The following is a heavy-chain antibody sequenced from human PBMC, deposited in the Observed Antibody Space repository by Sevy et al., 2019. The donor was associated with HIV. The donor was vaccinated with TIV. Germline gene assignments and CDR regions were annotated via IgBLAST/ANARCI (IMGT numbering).Heavy chain of an antibody. CDR2: IKEDGSEK. CDR1: GFAFSSYW. J-gene: IGHJ3*02. D-gene: IGHD2-15*01. Sequence: GGSLRLSCAASGFAFSSYWMSWVCQAPGKGLEWVANIKEDGSEKYYVDSVKGRCTISRDNAKSSLYLQMNSLRGEDTAIYYCARDTYSSAFDIWGQGTVVTVSS. CDR3: ARDTYSSAFDI. V-gene: IGHV3-7*01.